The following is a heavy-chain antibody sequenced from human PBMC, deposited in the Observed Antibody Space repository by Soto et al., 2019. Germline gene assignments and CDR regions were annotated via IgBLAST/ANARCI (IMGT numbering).Heavy chain of an antibody. CDR1: GFTFTSSA. V-gene: IGHV1-58*01. J-gene: IGHJ4*02. D-gene: IGHD3-22*01. Sequence: GASVKVSCKASGFTFTSSAVQWVRQARGQRLEWIGWIVVGSGNTNYAQKFQERVTITRDMSTSTAYMELSSLRSEDTAVYYCAADIWRRKDSSGYYCGYWGQGTLVTVSS. CDR2: IVVGSGNT. CDR3: AADIWRRKDSSGYYCGY.